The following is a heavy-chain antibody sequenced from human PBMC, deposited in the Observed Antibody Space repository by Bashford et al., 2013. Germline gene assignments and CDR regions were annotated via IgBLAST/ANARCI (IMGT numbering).Heavy chain of an antibody. J-gene: IGHJ3*02. Sequence: GSLRLSCAASGFTFRSYEMNWVRQAPGKGLEWVSYISSSGSTRYYADSVKGRFTISRDNAKNSLYLQMNSLRAEDTAVYYCARGDSSDYYGVDDFDIWGQGTMVTVSS. V-gene: IGHV3-48*03. CDR1: GFTFRSYE. CDR2: ISSSGSTR. CDR3: ARGDSSDYYGVDDFDI. D-gene: IGHD3-22*01.